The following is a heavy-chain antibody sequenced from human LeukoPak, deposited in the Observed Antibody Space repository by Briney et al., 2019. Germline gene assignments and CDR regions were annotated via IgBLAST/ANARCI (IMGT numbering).Heavy chain of an antibody. CDR1: GGSISSSSCY. V-gene: IGHV4-39*07. J-gene: IGHJ4*02. CDR2: IYYSGST. Sequence: PSETLSLTCTVSGGSISSSSCYWVWIREPPGKGLEGLGCIYYSGSTYYNPPLKSRVTILVDTSKNQFSLKLSSVTAADTAVYYCARDKDYWGQGTLVTVSS. CDR3: ARDKDY.